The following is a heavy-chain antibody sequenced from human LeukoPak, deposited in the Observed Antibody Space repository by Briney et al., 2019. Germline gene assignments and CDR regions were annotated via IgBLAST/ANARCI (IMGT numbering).Heavy chain of an antibody. CDR1: GFTFSSYA. CDR3: AKDGDYGSGSYYYGMDV. V-gene: IGHV3-30-3*01. J-gene: IGHJ6*04. CDR2: ISYDGSNK. D-gene: IGHD3-10*01. Sequence: QPGRSLRLSCAASGFTFSSYAMHWVRQAPGKGLEWVAVISYDGSNKYYADSVKGRFTISRDNSKNTLYLQMNSLRAEDTAVYYCAKDGDYGSGSYYYGMDVWGKGTTVTVSS.